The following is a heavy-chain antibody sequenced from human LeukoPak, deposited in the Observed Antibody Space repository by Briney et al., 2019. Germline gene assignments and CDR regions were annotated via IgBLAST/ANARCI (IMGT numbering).Heavy chain of an antibody. Sequence: SETLSLTCTVSGGSISSYYWSWIRQPPGKGLEWIGYIYYSGSTNYNPSLKSRVTISVDTSKNQFSLKLSSVTAADTAVYYCARVSDSSAISGYYFDYWGQGTLVTVSS. CDR3: ARVSDSSAISGYYFDY. J-gene: IGHJ4*02. D-gene: IGHD3-22*01. CDR2: IYYSGST. V-gene: IGHV4-59*01. CDR1: GGSISSYY.